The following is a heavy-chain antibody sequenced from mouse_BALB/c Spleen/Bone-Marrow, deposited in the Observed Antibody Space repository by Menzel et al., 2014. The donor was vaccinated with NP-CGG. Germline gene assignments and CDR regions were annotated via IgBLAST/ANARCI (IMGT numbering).Heavy chain of an antibody. CDR1: GFSLTSYG. J-gene: IGHJ3*01. V-gene: IGHV2-3*01. Sequence: QVQLQQSGPGLVAPSQSLSITCTVSGFSLTSYGVSWVRQPPGKGLEWLGVIWADGSTSYHSTLISRLSISKDNSKSQVFLKLNNLQTDDTAAYYCAKGEPYLAWFAYWGQGTLVTVSA. CDR2: IWADGST. CDR3: AKGEPYLAWFAY. D-gene: IGHD5-1*01.